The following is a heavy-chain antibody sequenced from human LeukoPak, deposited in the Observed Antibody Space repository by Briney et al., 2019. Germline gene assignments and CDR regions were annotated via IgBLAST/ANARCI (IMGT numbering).Heavy chain of an antibody. CDR3: ARSDTIMAIFDY. J-gene: IGHJ4*02. CDR2: IYHSGSS. CDR1: GGSISSGGYS. Sequence: SETLSLTCAVSGGSISSGGYSWSWIRQPPGKGLEWIGYIYHSGSSYYNPSLKRRVTISVDRSKNQFSLKLSSVTAADTAVYYCARSDTIMAIFDYCGQGTLVTASS. V-gene: IGHV4-30-2*01. D-gene: IGHD5-18*01.